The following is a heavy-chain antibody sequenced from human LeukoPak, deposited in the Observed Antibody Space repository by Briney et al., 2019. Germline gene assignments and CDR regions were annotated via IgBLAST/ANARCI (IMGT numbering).Heavy chain of an antibody. CDR2: MHHSGST. CDR3: ARDLWAGSGGWGYFDY. CDR1: GASISSYY. Sequence: SETPSLTCTVSGASISSYYWSWIRQPPGKGLEWIGYMHHSGSTTYNPSLKSRVTISVDTSKNQFSLKLSSVTAADTAVYYCARDLWAGSGGWGYFDYWGQGTLVTVSS. V-gene: IGHV4-59*01. J-gene: IGHJ4*02. D-gene: IGHD6-19*01.